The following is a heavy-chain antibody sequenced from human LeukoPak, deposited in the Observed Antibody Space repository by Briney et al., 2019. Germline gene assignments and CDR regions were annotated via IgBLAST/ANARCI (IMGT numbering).Heavy chain of an antibody. Sequence: GASVKVSCKASGYTFTGYYMHWVRQAPGQGLEWMGWINPNSGGTNYAQKFQGRVTITRDTSASTAYMELSSLRSEDMAVYYCARGQYYYASGSSFLKRGVSAFDIWGQGTMVTVSS. CDR1: GYTFTGYY. CDR3: ARGQYYYASGSSFLKRGVSAFDI. D-gene: IGHD3-10*01. CDR2: INPNSGGT. V-gene: IGHV1-2*02. J-gene: IGHJ3*02.